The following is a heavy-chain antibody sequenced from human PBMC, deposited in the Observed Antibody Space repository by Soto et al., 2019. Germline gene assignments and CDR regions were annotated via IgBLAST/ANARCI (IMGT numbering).Heavy chain of an antibody. CDR2: ISGSGGST. V-gene: IGHV3-23*01. D-gene: IGHD1-26*01. CDR1: CA. Sequence: CALCRVSKNTGKGLEWVSAISGSGGSTYYADSVKGRFTISRDNSKNTLYLQMNSLRAEDTAVYYCAKEPNSGSYLNGLAPWGQGTPVPVSS. CDR3: AKEPNSGSYLNGLAP. J-gene: IGHJ5*02.